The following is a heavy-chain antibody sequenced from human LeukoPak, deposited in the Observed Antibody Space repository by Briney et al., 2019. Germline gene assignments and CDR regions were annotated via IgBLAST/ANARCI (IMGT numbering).Heavy chain of an antibody. Sequence: GGSLRLSCAASGFTFSSYWMSWVRQAPGKGLEWVANIKQDGSEKYYVDSVKGRFTISRDNAKNSLYLQMNSLRAEDTAVYYCARDSGGCSGGSCYSSWYFDLWGRGTLVTVSS. J-gene: IGHJ2*01. D-gene: IGHD2-15*01. CDR2: IKQDGSEK. CDR3: ARDSGGCSGGSCYSSWYFDL. V-gene: IGHV3-7*01. CDR1: GFTFSSYW.